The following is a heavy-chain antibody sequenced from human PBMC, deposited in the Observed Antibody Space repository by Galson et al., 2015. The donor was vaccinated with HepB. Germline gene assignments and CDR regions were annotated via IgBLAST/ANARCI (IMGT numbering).Heavy chain of an antibody. J-gene: IGHJ4*02. Sequence: SLRLSCAASGFTFSTYSMNWVRQAPGKGLEWVSSIYPSGDTTFYADSVKGRFTISRDNSKNTLYMQMNTLRAEDTAVYYCARRPDYFDYWGQGTLVTVSS. CDR1: GFTFSTYS. CDR2: IYPSGDTT. CDR3: ARRPDYFDY. V-gene: IGHV3-23*01.